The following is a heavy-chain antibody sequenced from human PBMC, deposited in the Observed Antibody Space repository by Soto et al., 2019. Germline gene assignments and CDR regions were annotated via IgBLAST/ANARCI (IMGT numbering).Heavy chain of an antibody. Sequence: PSETLSLTCAVYGGSFSGYYWSWIRQPPGKGLEWIGEINHSGSTNYNPSLKSRVTISVDTSKNQFSLKLSSVTAADTAVYYCARRGAGTSFDYWGQGTLVTVSS. D-gene: IGHD6-19*01. V-gene: IGHV4-34*01. CDR2: INHSGST. J-gene: IGHJ4*02. CDR3: ARRGAGTSFDY. CDR1: GGSFSGYY.